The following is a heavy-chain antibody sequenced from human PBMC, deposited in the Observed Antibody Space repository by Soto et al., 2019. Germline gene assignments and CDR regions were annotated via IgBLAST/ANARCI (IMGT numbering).Heavy chain of an antibody. CDR1: GFTFSDYG. Sequence: EVQLVESGGGLVQPGGSLRLSCAASGFTFSDYGVNWVRQAPGKGLEWISYISSGSDTIYYADSVKGRFTISRDDAKNSLFLQMTSLRDEDTAVYYCARVSTTWEDDYWGQGNLVTVSS. CDR2: ISSGSDTI. D-gene: IGHD5-12*01. V-gene: IGHV3-48*02. J-gene: IGHJ4*02. CDR3: ARVSTTWEDDY.